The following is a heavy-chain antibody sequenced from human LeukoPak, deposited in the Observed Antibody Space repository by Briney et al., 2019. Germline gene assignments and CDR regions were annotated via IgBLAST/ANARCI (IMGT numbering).Heavy chain of an antibody. CDR1: GYTLTELS. V-gene: IGHV1-24*01. J-gene: IGHJ4*02. D-gene: IGHD5-12*01. CDR2: FDPEGGET. Sequence: ASVKVSCKVSGYTLTELSMHWVRQAPGKGLERMGGFDPEGGETIYAQKFQGRVTMTEDTSTDTAYMELSSLRSEDTAVYYCATPTSIVATIFDYWGQGTLVTVSS. CDR3: ATPTSIVATIFDY.